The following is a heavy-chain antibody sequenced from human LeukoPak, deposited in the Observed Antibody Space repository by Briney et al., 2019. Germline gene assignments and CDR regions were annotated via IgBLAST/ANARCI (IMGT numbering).Heavy chain of an antibody. CDR3: APGGSYGFQH. CDR2: ISYDGSNK. D-gene: IGHD1-26*01. J-gene: IGHJ1*01. CDR1: GFTFSSYG. V-gene: IGHV3-30*03. Sequence: TGGSLRLSCAASGFTFSSYGMHWVRQAPGKGLEWVAVISYDGSNKYYADSVKVRFTISRDNSKNTLYLQMNSLRAEDTAVYYCAPGGSYGFQHWGQGTLVTVSS.